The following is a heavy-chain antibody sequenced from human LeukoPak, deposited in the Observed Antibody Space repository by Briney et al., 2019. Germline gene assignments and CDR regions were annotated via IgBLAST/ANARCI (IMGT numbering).Heavy chain of an antibody. CDR2: INSSAGST. J-gene: IGHJ4*02. Sequence: ASVKVSCKASGYTFTGYYMHWVRQAPGQGLDWLGVINSSAGSTTYAQKFQGRLTMTRDTSTSTVYMELSSLRSDDTAMYYCARDRLLGDGYNDYFDYWGQGTLVTVSS. CDR3: ARDRLLGDGYNDYFDY. CDR1: GYTFTGYY. V-gene: IGHV1-46*01. D-gene: IGHD5-24*01.